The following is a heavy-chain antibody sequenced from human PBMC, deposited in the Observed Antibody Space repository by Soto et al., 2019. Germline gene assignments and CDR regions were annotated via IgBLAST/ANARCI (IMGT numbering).Heavy chain of an antibody. J-gene: IGHJ6*02. CDR1: GGTFSSYA. V-gene: IGHV1-69*01. CDR3: ARSQGSSTSLEIYYYYYYGMDV. Sequence: QVQLVQSGAGVKKPGSSVKVSCKASGGTFSSYAISWVRQAPGQGLEWMGGIIPISDTTNYPQKFQGRVTITADESTSTAYMELSSLRSEDTAVYYCARSQGSSTSLEIYYYYYYGMDVWGQGTTVTVSS. D-gene: IGHD2-2*01. CDR2: IIPISDTT.